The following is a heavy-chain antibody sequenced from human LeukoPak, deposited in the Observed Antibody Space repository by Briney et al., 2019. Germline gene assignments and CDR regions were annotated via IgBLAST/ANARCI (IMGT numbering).Heavy chain of an antibody. J-gene: IGHJ4*02. CDR1: GFTFSSYA. CDR2: ISGSGGST. CDR3: AKDSCSTTSCYLLDY. D-gene: IGHD2-2*01. Sequence: GGSLRLSCAASGFTFSSYAMSWVRQAPGKGLEWVSAISGSGGSTYYADSVKGRFTISRDSSKNTVYLQMNSLRAEDTAVYYCAKDSCSTTSCYLLDYWGQGTLVTVSS. V-gene: IGHV3-23*01.